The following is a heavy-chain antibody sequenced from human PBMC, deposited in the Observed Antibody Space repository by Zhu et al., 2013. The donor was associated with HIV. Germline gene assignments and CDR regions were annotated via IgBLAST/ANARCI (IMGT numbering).Heavy chain of an antibody. Sequence: VQPQESGSGLVKPSQTLSLTCAVSGGSISSGGYSWSWIRQPPGKGLEWIGYIYHSGSTYYNPSLKSRVTISVDRSKNQFSLKLSSVTAADTAVYYCARAGIVATSVVDYFDYWGQGTLVTVSS. J-gene: IGHJ4*02. CDR2: IYHSGST. CDR3: ARAGIVATSVVDYFDY. V-gene: IGHV4-30-2*01. CDR1: GGSISSGGYS. D-gene: IGHD5-12*01.